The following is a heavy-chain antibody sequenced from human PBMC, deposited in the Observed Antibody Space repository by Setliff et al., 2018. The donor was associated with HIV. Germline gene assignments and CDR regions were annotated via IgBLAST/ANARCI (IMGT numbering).Heavy chain of an antibody. Sequence: SETLSLTCTVSGGSISSGDYYWSWIRQPPGKGLEWIGYIYYSGSTYYNPSLKSRVTISVDTSKNQFSLKLSSVTAADTAVYYCARAPPYKWEPSQDYWGQGTRVTVSS. D-gene: IGHD1-26*01. CDR1: GGSISSGDYY. J-gene: IGHJ4*02. CDR2: IYYSGST. CDR3: ARAPPYKWEPSQDY. V-gene: IGHV4-30-4*08.